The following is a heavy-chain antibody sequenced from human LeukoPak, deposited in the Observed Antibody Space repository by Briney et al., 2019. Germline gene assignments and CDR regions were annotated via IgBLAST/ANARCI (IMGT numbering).Heavy chain of an antibody. D-gene: IGHD6-19*01. J-gene: IGHJ4*02. Sequence: PGGSLRLSCAASGSTFSSDALSWVRQAPGKGLEWVSLISGSGLRTDYADSVKGRFTISRDNSKNTLYLQMNSLKAEDTAVYYCAKHVRTSVWFFDFWGQGTLVTVSS. V-gene: IGHV3-23*01. CDR1: GSTFSSDA. CDR3: AKHVRTSVWFFDF. CDR2: ISGSGLRT.